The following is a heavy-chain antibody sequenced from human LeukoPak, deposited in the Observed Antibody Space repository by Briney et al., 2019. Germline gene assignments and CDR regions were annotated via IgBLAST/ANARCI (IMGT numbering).Heavy chain of an antibody. CDR2: IFYTGST. CDR3: ARDLGDGYLANDY. J-gene: IGHJ4*02. Sequence: SQTLSLTCTVSGGSIISGGYYWSWIRQHPGKGLEWIGYIFYTGSTHYNPSLKSRVTISVDTSKNQFSLKLSSVTAADTAVYYCARDLGDGYLANDYWGQGTLVTVSS. D-gene: IGHD5-24*01. CDR1: GGSIISGGYY. V-gene: IGHV4-31*03.